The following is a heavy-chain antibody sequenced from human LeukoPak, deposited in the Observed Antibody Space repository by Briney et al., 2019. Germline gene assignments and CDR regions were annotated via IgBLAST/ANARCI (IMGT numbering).Heavy chain of an antibody. CDR3: ANSRSFDV. D-gene: IGHD2-21*01. CDR2: ISSTSSTI. CDR1: GYTFSSYT. J-gene: IGHJ3*01. V-gene: IGHV3-48*02. Sequence: AGSLRLSCAASGYTFSSYTMNWVRQAPGTGLEWLSQISSTSSTIYYADSVKGRCTISRDNAEKSLYLQMNSLRDEDTAVYYCANSRSFDVWGQGTMVTVSP.